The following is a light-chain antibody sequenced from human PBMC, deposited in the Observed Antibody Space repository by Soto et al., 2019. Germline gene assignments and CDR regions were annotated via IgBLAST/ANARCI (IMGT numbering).Light chain of an antibody. Sequence: EVVLTQSPGTLSLSPGERATLSCRASQSVGNRYLAWYQQKPGQAPRLLIYDASSRATGIPDRFSGSGSGTDFTLTISRLEPEDFAVYYCQQYDNSPGYTFGQGTKLEIK. J-gene: IGKJ2*01. V-gene: IGKV3-20*01. CDR2: DAS. CDR3: QQYDNSPGYT. CDR1: QSVGNRY.